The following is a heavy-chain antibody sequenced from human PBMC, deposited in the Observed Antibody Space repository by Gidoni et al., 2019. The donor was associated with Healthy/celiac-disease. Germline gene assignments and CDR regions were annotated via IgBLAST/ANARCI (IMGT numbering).Heavy chain of an antibody. Sequence: EVQLVESGGGLVQPGGSLRLSCAASGFTVSSNYMSWVRQAPGKGLELGSSIYSGCNTYYADSLKGKFNNSRDNSKNTVYLQMNSLRAEDTAGYYCAKVSQDDYYYGMEVWGQGTTVTVSS. CDR2: IYSGCNT. V-gene: IGHV3-66*01. D-gene: IGHD2-15*01. CDR1: GFTVSSNY. J-gene: IGHJ6*02. CDR3: AKVSQDDYYYGMEV.